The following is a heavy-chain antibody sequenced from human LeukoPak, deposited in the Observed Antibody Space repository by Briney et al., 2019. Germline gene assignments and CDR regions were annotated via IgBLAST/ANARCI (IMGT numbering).Heavy chain of an antibody. CDR2: INPNSGGT. V-gene: IGHV1-2*02. CDR1: GYTFTGYY. Sequence: ASVKVSCKASGYTFTGYYMHWVRQAPGQGLEWMGWINPNSGGTNYAQKFQGRVTMTRDTSISTAYMELSRLRSDDTAVYYCARDRYQLPKYCYMDVWGKGTTVTVSS. D-gene: IGHD2-2*01. CDR3: ARDRYQLPKYCYMDV. J-gene: IGHJ6*03.